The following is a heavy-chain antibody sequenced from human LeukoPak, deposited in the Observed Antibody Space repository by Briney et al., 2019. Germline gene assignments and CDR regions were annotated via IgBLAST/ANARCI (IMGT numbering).Heavy chain of an antibody. CDR3: ARGGGSSSWYYYGMDV. CDR2: IYYSGST. Sequence: SETLSRTCTVSGVSISSYYWSWIRQPPGKGLEWIGYIYYSGSTNYNPSLKSRVTISVDTSKNQFSLKLSSVTAADTAVYYCARGGGSSSWYYYGMDVWGKGTTVTVSS. D-gene: IGHD6-13*01. CDR1: GVSISSYY. V-gene: IGHV4-59*01. J-gene: IGHJ6*04.